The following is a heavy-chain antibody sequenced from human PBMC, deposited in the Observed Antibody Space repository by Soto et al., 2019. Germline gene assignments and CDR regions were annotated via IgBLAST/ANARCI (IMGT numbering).Heavy chain of an antibody. Sequence: VSRGSIGIGGDGWSWNRKNRGKGLEWIGYIYYSGTTYYNPSLKSRVTVSVDTSRNQFSLKLSSVTAADTAIYYCATHTYYGLLTDTCFDPWGQGTLVTVSS. CDR3: ATHTYYGLLTDTCFDP. V-gene: IGHV4-30-2*03. J-gene: IGHJ5*02. CDR2: IYYSGTT. CDR1: RGSIGIGGDG. D-gene: IGHD3-9*01.